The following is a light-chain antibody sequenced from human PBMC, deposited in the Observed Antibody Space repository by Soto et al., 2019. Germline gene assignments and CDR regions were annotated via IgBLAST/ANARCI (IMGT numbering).Light chain of an antibody. V-gene: IGLV1-47*01. Sequence: QSVLTQLPSASGTPGQRVTISCSGSISNLGSNFIYWYQQLPGAAPKLLISRNNERPSGVPDRFSGSKSGTSASLAISGLRSEDEADYHCAAWDDSLSGVVFGGGTKLTVL. CDR1: ISNLGSNF. J-gene: IGLJ3*02. CDR3: AAWDDSLSGVV. CDR2: RNN.